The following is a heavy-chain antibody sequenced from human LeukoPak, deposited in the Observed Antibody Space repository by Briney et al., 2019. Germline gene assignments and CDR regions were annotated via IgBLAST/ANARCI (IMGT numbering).Heavy chain of an antibody. Sequence: GGSLRLSCAASRFTFNSYAVSWVRQAPGKGLEWVSVIGGSNGITFYVGSVKGRFTISRDNSKDTLYLQMNSLRAEDTAVYYCARNENSGWGYFDYWGQGTLVTVSS. CDR1: RFTFNSYA. CDR2: IGGSNGIT. V-gene: IGHV3-23*01. D-gene: IGHD5-12*01. J-gene: IGHJ4*02. CDR3: ARNENSGWGYFDY.